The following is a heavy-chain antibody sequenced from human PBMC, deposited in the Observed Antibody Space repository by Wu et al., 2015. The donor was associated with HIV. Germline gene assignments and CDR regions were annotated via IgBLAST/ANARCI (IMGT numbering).Heavy chain of an antibody. CDR2: IIPIFGTS. CDR1: GYIFSGYY. CDR3: AREKLPDVMSEHFYYGVDV. V-gene: IGHV1-69*01. J-gene: IGHJ6*01. Sequence: QAQLVQSGAEVKKPGASVKVSCKASGYIFSGYYIHWVRQAPGQGLEWMGGIIPIFGTSDYAQKFQGRVTLSTDESTSTAYMELRSLKSEDTAIYYCAREKLPDVMSEHFYYGVDVWGQGTTVIVSA. D-gene: IGHD3-16*01.